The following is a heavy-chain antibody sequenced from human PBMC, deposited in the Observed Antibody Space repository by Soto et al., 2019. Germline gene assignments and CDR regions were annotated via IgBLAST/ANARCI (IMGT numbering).Heavy chain of an antibody. CDR1: GGSISSSNW. V-gene: IGHV4-4*02. CDR2: IYHSGST. Sequence: TSETLSLTCAVSGGSISSSNWWSWVRQPPGKGLEWIGEIYHSGSTNYNPSLKSRVTISVDTSKNQFSLKLSSVTAADTAVYYCARVGTGIPYYYYYGMDVWGQGTTVTVS. D-gene: IGHD1-1*01. J-gene: IGHJ6*02. CDR3: ARVGTGIPYYYYYGMDV.